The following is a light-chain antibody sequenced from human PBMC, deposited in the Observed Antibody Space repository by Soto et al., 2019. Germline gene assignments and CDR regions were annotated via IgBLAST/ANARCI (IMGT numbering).Light chain of an antibody. CDR2: GAS. V-gene: IGKV3-20*01. CDR3: QQYDSSPLT. Sequence: ELVLTQSPGTLSLSPGERPTLSCRASQSVSSSYLAWYQQKPGQAPRLLIYGASSRATGIPDRFSGSGSGTDFTLTISRLEPEDFAVYYCQQYDSSPLTFGGGTKVEIK. CDR1: QSVSSSY. J-gene: IGKJ4*01.